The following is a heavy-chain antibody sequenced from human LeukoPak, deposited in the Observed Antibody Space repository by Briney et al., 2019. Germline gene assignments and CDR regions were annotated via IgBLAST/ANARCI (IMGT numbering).Heavy chain of an antibody. CDR1: GYTFTSYG. D-gene: IGHD2-15*01. J-gene: IGHJ4*02. CDR3: AREGVRYCSGGSCYSSNGWYGGLNY. V-gene: IGHV1-18*01. CDR2: ISTYNGHT. Sequence: ASVKVSCKASGYTFTSYGISWVRQAPGQGLEWMGWISTYNGHTNYARKVQGRVTMTTDTSTSTAYMELRSLRSDDTAVYYCAREGVRYCSGGSCYSSNGWYGGLNYWGQGTLVTVSS.